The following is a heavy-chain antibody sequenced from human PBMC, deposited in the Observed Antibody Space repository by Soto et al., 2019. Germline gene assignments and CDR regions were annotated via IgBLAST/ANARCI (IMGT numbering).Heavy chain of an antibody. V-gene: IGHV1-69*01. D-gene: IGHD3-10*01. CDR2: IIPIFGTA. CDR1: GGTFSSYA. Sequence: QVQLVQSGAEVKKPGSSVKVSCKASGGTFSSYAISWVRQAPGQGLEWMGGIIPIFGTANYAQKFQGRVTITADEYTSTAYMELSSLRSEDTAVYYCARSPSPITMVRGEYGMDVWGQGTTVTVSS. CDR3: ARSPSPITMVRGEYGMDV. J-gene: IGHJ6*02.